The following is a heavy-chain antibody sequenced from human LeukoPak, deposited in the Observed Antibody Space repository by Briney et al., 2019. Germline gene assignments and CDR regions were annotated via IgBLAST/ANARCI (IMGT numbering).Heavy chain of an antibody. CDR3: ARETSQKGTHYMDV. D-gene: IGHD3-10*01. CDR1: GDSISSDY. Sequence: PSETLSLTCAVSGDSISSDYWSWVRQPPGKGLEWIGYIYYSGSTNYNPSLKSRVTISVDTSKNQFSLKLSSVTAADTAVFYCARETSQKGTHYMDVWGKGTTVTISS. V-gene: IGHV4-59*01. J-gene: IGHJ6*03. CDR2: IYYSGST.